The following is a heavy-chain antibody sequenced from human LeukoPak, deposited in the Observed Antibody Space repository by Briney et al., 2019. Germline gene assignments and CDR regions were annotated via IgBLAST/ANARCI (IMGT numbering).Heavy chain of an antibody. CDR1: GGSISSYY. D-gene: IGHD3-22*01. V-gene: IGHV4-59*12. Sequence: SETLSLTCTVSGGSISSYYWSWIRQPPGKRLEWIGHIYYSGSTNYNPSLKSRVTISVDTSKNQFSLKLSSVTAADTAVYYCARDPLISSGYYSITKPFVFDIWGQGTMVTVSS. CDR2: IYYSGST. J-gene: IGHJ3*02. CDR3: ARDPLISSGYYSITKPFVFDI.